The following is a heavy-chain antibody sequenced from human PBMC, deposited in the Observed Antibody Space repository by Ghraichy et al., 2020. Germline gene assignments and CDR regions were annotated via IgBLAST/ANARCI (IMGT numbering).Heavy chain of an antibody. D-gene: IGHD3-10*01. CDR3: ARGRVLVRTKRWRGVQYYLDS. V-gene: IGHV4-34*01. CDR2: INHSGST. J-gene: IGHJ4*02. Sequence: SETLSLTCAVYGGSFSGYYWSWIRQPPGKGLEWIGEINHSGSTNYNPSLKSRVTISVDTSKNQFSLKLSSVTAADTAVYYCARGRVLVRTKRWRGVQYYLDSWGQGTLVIVSP. CDR1: GGSFSGYY.